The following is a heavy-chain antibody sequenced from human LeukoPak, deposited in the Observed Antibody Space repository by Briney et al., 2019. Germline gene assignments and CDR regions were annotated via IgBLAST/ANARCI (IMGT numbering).Heavy chain of an antibody. CDR3: ARDSWGSRGYSYGPSDY. CDR2: IFPSRGQA. CDR1: GGTISSDT. Sequence: GASVTVSCNASGGTISSDTISWRRQAPGPGHEWVGRIFPSRGQANYAQRFQGRVTITADKSTSTAYIELSGLRSEDTAVYYCARDSWGSRGYSYGPSDYWGQGTLVTVSS. D-gene: IGHD5-18*01. J-gene: IGHJ4*02. V-gene: IGHV1-69*08.